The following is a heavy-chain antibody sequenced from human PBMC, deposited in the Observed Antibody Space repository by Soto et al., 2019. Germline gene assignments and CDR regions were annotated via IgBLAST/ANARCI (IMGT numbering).Heavy chain of an antibody. D-gene: IGHD3-10*02. CDR3: ARGGPDVRAAGAQYYGLDV. Sequence: GGSLRLSCVGSEFTFSLYVIGWVRQAPGKGPEWVSFISGSGASTYYADSVKGRFAISRDNSKNTVYLQMKNLRPEDTAIYSCARGGPDVRAAGAQYYGLDVWGPGTTVTVSS. V-gene: IGHV3-23*01. CDR2: ISGSGAST. CDR1: EFTFSLYV. J-gene: IGHJ6*02.